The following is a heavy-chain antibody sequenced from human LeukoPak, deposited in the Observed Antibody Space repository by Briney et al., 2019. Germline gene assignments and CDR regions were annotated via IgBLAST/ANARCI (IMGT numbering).Heavy chain of an antibody. J-gene: IGHJ3*02. CDR3: AKDQAGDLAFDI. CDR2: ISGSGGST. D-gene: IGHD7-27*01. Sequence: GGSLRLSCAASGLTFSSYAMSWVRQAPGKGLEWVSAISGSGGSTYYADSVKGRFTISRDNSKNTLYLQMNSLRAEDTAVYYCAKDQAGDLAFDIWGQGTMVTVSS. CDR1: GLTFSSYA. V-gene: IGHV3-23*01.